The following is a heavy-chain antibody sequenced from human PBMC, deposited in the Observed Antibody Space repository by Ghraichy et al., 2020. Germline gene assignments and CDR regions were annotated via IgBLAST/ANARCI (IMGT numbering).Heavy chain of an antibody. V-gene: IGHV2-5*02. CDR1: GFSLSASGVG. CDR2: IYWDDDN. D-gene: IGHD6-6*01. J-gene: IGHJ4*02. Sequence: SGPTLVKPTQTLTLTCTFSGFSLSASGVGVGWIRQPPGKALECLALIYWDDDNRLSPALKNRVTITKDSSKNQVVLTMTNMDPVDTATYFCAHRSISSSTFDYWGQGTLVTVSS. CDR3: AHRSISSSTFDY.